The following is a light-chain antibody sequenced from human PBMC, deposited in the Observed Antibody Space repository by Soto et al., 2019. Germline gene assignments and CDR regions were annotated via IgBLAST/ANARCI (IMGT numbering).Light chain of an antibody. Sequence: QSVLTQPPSVSEDPRQRVTSSCSGSSSNIGNNAVNWYQQLPGKAPKLLIYYDDLLPSGVSDRFSGSKSGTSASLAISGLQSEYEADYYCAAWDDSLNGVVFGGGTKLTVL. V-gene: IGLV1-36*01. CDR2: YDD. J-gene: IGLJ2*01. CDR3: AAWDDSLNGVV. CDR1: SSNIGNNA.